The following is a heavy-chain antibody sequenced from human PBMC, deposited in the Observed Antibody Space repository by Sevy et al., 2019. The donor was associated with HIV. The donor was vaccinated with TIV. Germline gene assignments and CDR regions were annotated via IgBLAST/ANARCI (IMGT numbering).Heavy chain of an antibody. J-gene: IGHJ6*02. CDR2: IHPGDSDT. Sequence: GESLKISCTGSGYSFTSYWIGWVRQMPGKGLEWMGIIHPGDSDTRYSPSFQGQVTFSVDKSISTAYLQWNSLKASDTAMYYCARHFYDFWSGLGAPGYYYGMDVWGQGTTVTVSS. D-gene: IGHD3-3*01. CDR3: ARHFYDFWSGLGAPGYYYGMDV. V-gene: IGHV5-51*01. CDR1: GYSFTSYW.